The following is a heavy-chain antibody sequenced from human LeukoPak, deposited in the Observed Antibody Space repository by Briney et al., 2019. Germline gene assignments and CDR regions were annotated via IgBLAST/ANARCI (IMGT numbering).Heavy chain of an antibody. V-gene: IGHV3-66*01. D-gene: IGHD3-10*01. CDR3: AQRSPSY. CDR1: GFTVNSND. J-gene: IGHJ4*02. CDR2: IYISGVT. Sequence: GGSLRLSCTVSGFTVNSNDMNWVRQAPGKGLEWVSLIYISGVTKYADSVQGRFTISRDNSKNTLYLQMNSLRAEGTAVYYCAQRSPSYWGQGTLVTVSS.